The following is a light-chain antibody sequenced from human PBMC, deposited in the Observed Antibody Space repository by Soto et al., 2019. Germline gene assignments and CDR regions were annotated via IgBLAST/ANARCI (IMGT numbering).Light chain of an antibody. V-gene: IGKV3-15*01. Sequence: EIVVTQSPATLSVSPGDRVTLYCRASQSVRSHLAWYRQRPGQAPRLLISDASSRATGIPGRFSGSGSGTEFVLTISSLQSEDFAIYYCQQYDAWPFTFGGGTKVDI. CDR1: QSVRSH. J-gene: IGKJ4*01. CDR3: QQYDAWPFT. CDR2: DAS.